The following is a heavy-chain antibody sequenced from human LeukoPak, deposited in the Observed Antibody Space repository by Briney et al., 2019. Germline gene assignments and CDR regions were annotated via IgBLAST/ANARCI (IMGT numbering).Heavy chain of an antibody. D-gene: IGHD6-19*01. Sequence: ASVKVSCKASGYTFTSYDINWVRQATGQGLEWMGWISTYNGNTNYAQKLQGRVTMTTDTSTSTAYMELWSLRSDDTAVYYCARDLRSSGWYYFDYWGQGTLVTVSS. V-gene: IGHV1-18*01. CDR1: GYTFTSYD. CDR3: ARDLRSSGWYYFDY. CDR2: ISTYNGNT. J-gene: IGHJ4*02.